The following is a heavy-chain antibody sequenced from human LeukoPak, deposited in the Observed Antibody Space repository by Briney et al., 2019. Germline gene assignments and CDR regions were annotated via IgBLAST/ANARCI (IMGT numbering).Heavy chain of an antibody. D-gene: IGHD2-21*01. V-gene: IGHV1-69*06. J-gene: IGHJ6*04. CDR3: ARAGGLQGGYYYYYGMDV. CDR2: IIPIFGTA. Sequence: GASLKVSCKASGGTFSSYAISWVRQAPGPGLEWMGGIIPIFGTANYAQKFQGRVTITADKSTSTAYMELSSLRSEDTAVYYCARAGGLQGGYYYYYGMDVWGKGTTVTVSS. CDR1: GGTFSSYA.